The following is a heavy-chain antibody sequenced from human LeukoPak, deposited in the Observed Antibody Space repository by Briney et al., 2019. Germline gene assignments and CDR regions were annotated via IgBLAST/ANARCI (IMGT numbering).Heavy chain of an antibody. CDR1: EFTISRHW. J-gene: IGHJ3*02. Sequence: GGSLRLSRAASEFTISRHWMHWVRQAPGKGLVWVSNINNDGSITTYADSVKGRFTISRDNVKNTLFLQMNSLGAEDTALYYCARGWNTTPRSGFDIWGLGTMVTVSS. CDR2: INNDGSIT. V-gene: IGHV3-74*01. CDR3: ARGWNTTPRSGFDI. D-gene: IGHD1/OR15-1a*01.